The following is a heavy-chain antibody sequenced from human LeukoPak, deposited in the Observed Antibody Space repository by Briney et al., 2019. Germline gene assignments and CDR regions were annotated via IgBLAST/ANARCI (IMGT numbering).Heavy chain of an antibody. D-gene: IGHD2-8*01. CDR3: ASNGPPYDAFDI. CDR2: ISYDGSNK. J-gene: IGHJ3*02. Sequence: PGGSLRLSCAASGVTFSSYAMHWVRQAPGKGLEWVAVISYDGSNKYYADSVKGPFTISRDNSKNTVYLQMKSLRAEDTAVYYCASNGPPYDAFDIWGQATLVTVSS. V-gene: IGHV3-30-3*01. CDR1: GVTFSSYA.